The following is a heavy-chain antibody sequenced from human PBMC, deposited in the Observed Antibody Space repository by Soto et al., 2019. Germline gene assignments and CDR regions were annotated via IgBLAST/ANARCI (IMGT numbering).Heavy chain of an antibody. V-gene: IGHV5-51*01. CDR2: IYPSDSKT. CDR3: STGDCAGGASSIFYGCGI. D-gene: IGHD2-8*02. J-gene: IGHJ3*02. Sequence: PVESLTISCKGSAYSFAHHWIARVRQKPGKGLELMGLIYPSDSKTKYDPSFEVQVTISADKYTSTAHLQLSSLEASDSAMYYCSTGDCAGGASSIFYGCGIW. CDR1: AYSFAHHW.